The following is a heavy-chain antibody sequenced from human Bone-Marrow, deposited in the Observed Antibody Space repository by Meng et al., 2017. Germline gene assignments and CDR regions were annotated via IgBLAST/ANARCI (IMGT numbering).Heavy chain of an antibody. J-gene: IGHJ4*02. CDR2: INHSGST. V-gene: IGHV4-34*01. D-gene: IGHD6-19*01. Sequence: SQTRSLTGAVYGGSFSGYYWSWIRQPPGKGLEWIGEINHSGSTNYNPSLKSRVTISVDTSKNQFSLKLSSVTAADTAVYYCAREGSGWTSENFDYWGQGTLVTVSS. CDR3: AREGSGWTSENFDY. CDR1: GGSFSGYY.